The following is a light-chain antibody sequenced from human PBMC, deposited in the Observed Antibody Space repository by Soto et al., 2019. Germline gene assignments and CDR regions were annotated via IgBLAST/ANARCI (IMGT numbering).Light chain of an antibody. J-gene: IGLJ7*01. CDR2: DVS. V-gene: IGLV2-8*01. CDR3: SSYAGTHIV. Sequence: QSVLTQPPSASGSPGQSVTISCTGTSSDVGGYNYVSWYQQHPGKAPKLMIYDVSKRPSGVPARFSGSKSGNTASLTVSGLQAEDEADYYCSSYAGTHIVFGTGTQLTVL. CDR1: SSDVGGYNY.